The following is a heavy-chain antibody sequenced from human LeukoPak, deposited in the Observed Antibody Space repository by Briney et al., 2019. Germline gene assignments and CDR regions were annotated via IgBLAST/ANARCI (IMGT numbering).Heavy chain of an antibody. CDR2: INHSGST. Sequence: PSETLSLTCAVYGGSFSGYYWSWIRQPPGKGLEWIGEINHSGSTNYNPSLKSRVTISVDTSKNQFSLKLSSVTAADTAVYYCARVWGYCSGGSCYSKDYFDYWGQGTLVTVSS. V-gene: IGHV4-34*01. J-gene: IGHJ4*02. CDR3: ARVWGYCSGGSCYSKDYFDY. CDR1: GGSFSGYY. D-gene: IGHD2-15*01.